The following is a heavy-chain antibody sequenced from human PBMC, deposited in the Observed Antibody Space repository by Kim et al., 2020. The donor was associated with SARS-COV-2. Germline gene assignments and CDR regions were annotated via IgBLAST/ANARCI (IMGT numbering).Heavy chain of an antibody. CDR1: GGSISSYY. V-gene: IGHV4-59*01. Sequence: SETLSLTCTVSGGSISSYYWSWIRQPPGKGLEWIGFIYYSGSTNYNPSLKSRVTISVDTSKNQFSLKLSSVTAADTAVYYCARDKSIAVAGTGYYYYGMDVWGQRTTVSVSS. CDR3: ARDKSIAVAGTGYYYYGMDV. D-gene: IGHD6-19*01. J-gene: IGHJ6*02. CDR2: IYYSGST.